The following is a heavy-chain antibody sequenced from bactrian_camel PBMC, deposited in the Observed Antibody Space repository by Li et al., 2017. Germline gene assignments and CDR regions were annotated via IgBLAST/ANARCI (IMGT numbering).Heavy chain of an antibody. D-gene: IGHD1*01. Sequence: QVQLVESGGGSVQAGESLTLSCAASGDTSRSYCMGWFRQAPGEEREGVAAIDSDGSTSYADSVKGRFTISQDNAKNTVYLLMNSLKPEDTAVYYCAADMGPMGRGRRCSSYLYEYNYWGQGTQVTVS. CDR1: GDTSRSYC. CDR3: AADMGPMGRGRRCSSYLYEYNY. CDR2: IDSDGST. V-gene: IGHV3S53*01. J-gene: IGHJ4*01.